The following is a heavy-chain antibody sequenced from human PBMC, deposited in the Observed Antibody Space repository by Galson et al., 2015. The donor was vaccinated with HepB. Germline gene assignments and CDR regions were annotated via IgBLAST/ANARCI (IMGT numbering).Heavy chain of an antibody. V-gene: IGHV3-30*04. CDR1: GFTFSSYA. Sequence: SLRLSCAASGFTFSSYAMHWVRQAPGKGLEWVAVISYDGSNKYYADSVKGRFTISRDNSKNTLYLQMNSLRAEDTAVYYCASWIGNYWGQGTLVTVSS. D-gene: IGHD1-14*01. CDR2: ISYDGSNK. J-gene: IGHJ4*02. CDR3: ASWIGNY.